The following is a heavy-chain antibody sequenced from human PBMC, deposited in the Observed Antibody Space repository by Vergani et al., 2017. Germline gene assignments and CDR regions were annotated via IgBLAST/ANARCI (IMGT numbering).Heavy chain of an antibody. CDR1: GFTFSSYA. Sequence: QVQLVESGGGVVQPGRSLRLSCAASGFTFSSYAMHWVRQAPGKGLEWVAVISYDGSNKYYADSVKGRFTISRDNSKNTLYLQMNSLRAEDTAVYYCARGGRIQLWSFESFLVDYWGQGTLVTVSS. CDR3: ARGGRIQLWSFESFLVDY. CDR2: ISYDGSNK. V-gene: IGHV3-30-3*01. D-gene: IGHD5-18*01. J-gene: IGHJ4*02.